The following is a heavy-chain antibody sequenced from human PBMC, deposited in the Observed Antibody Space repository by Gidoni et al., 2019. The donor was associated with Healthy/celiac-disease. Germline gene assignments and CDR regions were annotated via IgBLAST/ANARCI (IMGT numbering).Heavy chain of an antibody. CDR2: ISSSSSYI. D-gene: IGHD6-13*01. Sequence: EVQLVESGGGLVKPGGSLRRSCAASGFTVSSYSMNWVRQAPGKGLEWVSSISSSSSYIYYADSVKGRFTISRDNAKNSLYLQMNSLRAEDTAVYYCARDPRYSSSWYGRVYWGQGTLVTVSS. V-gene: IGHV3-21*01. CDR3: ARDPRYSSSWYGRVY. CDR1: GFTVSSYS. J-gene: IGHJ4*02.